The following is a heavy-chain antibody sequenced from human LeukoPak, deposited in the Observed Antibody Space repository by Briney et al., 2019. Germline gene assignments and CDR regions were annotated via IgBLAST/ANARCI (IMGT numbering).Heavy chain of an antibody. Sequence: ASVKVSCKASGYTFTSYGISWVRQAPGQGLERMGWISAYNGNTNYAQKLQGRVTMTTDTSTSTAYMELRSLRSDDTAVYYCARDEAVRVVPAAYYYYGMDVWGQGTTVTVSS. J-gene: IGHJ6*02. D-gene: IGHD2-2*01. CDR2: ISAYNGNT. CDR1: GYTFTSYG. CDR3: ARDEAVRVVPAAYYYYGMDV. V-gene: IGHV1-18*01.